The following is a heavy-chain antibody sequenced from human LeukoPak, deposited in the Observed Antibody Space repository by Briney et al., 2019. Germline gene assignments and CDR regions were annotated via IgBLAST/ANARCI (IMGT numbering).Heavy chain of an antibody. J-gene: IGHJ3*02. D-gene: IGHD3-16*02. CDR2: INHSGST. V-gene: IGHV4-34*01. Sequence: SETLSLTCAVYGGSFSGYYWSWIRQPPGKGLEWIGEINHSGSTNYNPSLKSRVTISVDTSKNQFSLKLSSVTAADTAVYYCAGSRELSLTTGAFDIWGQGTMVTVSS. CDR1: GGSFSGYY. CDR3: AGSRELSLTTGAFDI.